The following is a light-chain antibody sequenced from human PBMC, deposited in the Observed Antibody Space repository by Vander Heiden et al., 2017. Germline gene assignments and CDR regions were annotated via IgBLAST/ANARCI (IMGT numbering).Light chain of an antibody. CDR1: KLRKKY. CDR2: QES. Sequence: SYELTQPPSVSVSPGQPASITCSGDKLRKKYACWYQQKSAPPTVLVIFQESKRPAGVAGRFSGSNAGTTATLTTSAPEAVDAADYYCPAWASSNEVVFGGGTKLTVL. J-gene: IGLJ2*01. V-gene: IGLV3-1*01. CDR3: PAWASSNEVV.